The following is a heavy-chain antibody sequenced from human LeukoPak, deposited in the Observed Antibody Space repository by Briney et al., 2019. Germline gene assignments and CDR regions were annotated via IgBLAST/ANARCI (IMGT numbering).Heavy chain of an antibody. J-gene: IGHJ4*02. Sequence: GGSLRLSCAASGFTFSSYSMNWVRQAPGKGLEWVSYISSSSSTIYYADSVKGRFTISRDNAKNSLYLQMNSLRAEDTAVYYYARAPFTIFGVPSLDYWGQGTLVTVSS. CDR2: ISSSSSTI. CDR3: ARAPFTIFGVPSLDY. D-gene: IGHD3-3*01. CDR1: GFTFSSYS. V-gene: IGHV3-48*01.